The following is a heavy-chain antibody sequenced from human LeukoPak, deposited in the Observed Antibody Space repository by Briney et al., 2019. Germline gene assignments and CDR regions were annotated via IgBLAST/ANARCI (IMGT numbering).Heavy chain of an antibody. J-gene: IGHJ4*02. Sequence: GGSLRLSCAVSGFTLTSDYMSWVRQAPGKGLEWVSIIYSGGSTYYADSVKGRFTISRDNYKNPLYLQMNSLRAEDTAVYYCARANWGHPMYYFDYWGQGTLVTVSS. D-gene: IGHD7-27*01. CDR2: IYSGGST. CDR3: ARANWGHPMYYFDY. V-gene: IGHV3-66*01. CDR1: GFTLTSDY.